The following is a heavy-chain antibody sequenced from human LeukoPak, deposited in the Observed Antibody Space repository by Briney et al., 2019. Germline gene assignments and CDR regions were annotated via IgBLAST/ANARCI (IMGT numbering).Heavy chain of an antibody. D-gene: IGHD4-23*01. CDR2: IYTSGST. J-gene: IGHJ6*02. V-gene: IGHV4-4*07. CDR1: GGSISSYY. CDR3: ARDYGYGGTMTYYYYGMDV. Sequence: SETLSLTCTVSGGSISSYYWSWIRQPAGKGLEWIGRIYTSGSTNYNPSLKSRVTMSVDTSKNPFSLKLSSVTAADTAVYYCARDYGYGGTMTYYYYGMDVWGQGTTVTVSS.